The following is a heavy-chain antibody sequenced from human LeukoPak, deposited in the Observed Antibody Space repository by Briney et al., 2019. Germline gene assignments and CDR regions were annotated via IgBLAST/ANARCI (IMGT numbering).Heavy chain of an antibody. Sequence: SETLSLTCTVSGGSISSYYWSWIRQPPGKGLEWIGYIYYSGSTNYNPSLKSRVTISVDTSKNQFSLKLSSVTAADTAVYYCARVSRVYYGSGSPDYWGQGTLVTVSS. CDR1: GGSISSYY. D-gene: IGHD3-10*01. V-gene: IGHV4-59*12. CDR2: IYYSGST. J-gene: IGHJ4*02. CDR3: ARVSRVYYGSGSPDY.